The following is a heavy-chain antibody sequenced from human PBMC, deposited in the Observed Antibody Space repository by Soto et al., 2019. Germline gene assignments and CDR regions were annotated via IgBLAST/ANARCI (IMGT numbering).Heavy chain of an antibody. CDR2: ISSSGSSI. CDR1: GLTFSSYA. V-gene: IGHV3-48*02. CDR3: VGDRDTTRPQVPGNY. J-gene: IGHJ4*02. Sequence: EGALRLSCAASGLTFSSYAMNWVRQLPGKGLEWLSYISSSGSSIYYAVSVRGRFTVSRDNAKYLLYLQMNSLRDVDRARTNSVGDRDTTRPQVPGNYRSKRTLVSVSS. D-gene: IGHD1-1*01.